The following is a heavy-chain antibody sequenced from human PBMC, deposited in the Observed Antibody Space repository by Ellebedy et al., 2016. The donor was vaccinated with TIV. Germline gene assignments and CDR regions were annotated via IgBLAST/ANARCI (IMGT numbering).Heavy chain of an antibody. CDR3: ARASDGRAFDI. CDR1: GGSFSGYY. Sequence: SETLSLTCAVYGGSFSGYYWSWIRQPPGKGLEWLGEINHSGSTNYNPSLKSRVTISVDTSKNQFSLKLSSVTAADTAVYYCARASDGRAFDIWGQGTMVTVSS. J-gene: IGHJ3*02. V-gene: IGHV4-34*01. CDR2: INHSGST.